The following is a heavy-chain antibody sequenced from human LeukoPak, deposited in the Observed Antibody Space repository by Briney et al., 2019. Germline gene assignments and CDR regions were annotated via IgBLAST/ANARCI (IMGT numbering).Heavy chain of an antibody. CDR1: GGTFSSYA. Sequence: GASVKVSCKASGGTFSSYAISWVRQAPGQGLEWMGWINPNSGGTNYAQKFQGRVTMTRDTSITTAYMELSRLTSDDTAVYYCASGSYSYYYMDVWGKGTTVTVSS. CDR3: ASGSYSYYYMDV. CDR2: INPNSGGT. D-gene: IGHD1-26*01. J-gene: IGHJ6*03. V-gene: IGHV1-2*02.